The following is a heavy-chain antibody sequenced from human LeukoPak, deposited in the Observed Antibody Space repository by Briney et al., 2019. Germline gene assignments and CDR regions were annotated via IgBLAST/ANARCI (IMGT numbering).Heavy chain of an antibody. J-gene: IGHJ6*04. CDR2: IYYSGST. Sequence: SETLSLTCTVSGGSISSYYWSWIRQPPGKGLEWIGYIYYSGSTNYNPSLKGRVTISVDTSKNQFSLKLGSVTAADTAVYYCARVYLNYGSAHYGMDVWGKGTTVTVSS. D-gene: IGHD3-10*01. CDR3: ARVYLNYGSAHYGMDV. CDR1: GGSISSYY. V-gene: IGHV4-59*01.